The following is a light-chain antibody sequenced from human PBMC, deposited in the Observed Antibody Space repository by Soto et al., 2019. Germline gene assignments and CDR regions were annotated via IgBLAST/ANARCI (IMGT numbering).Light chain of an antibody. J-gene: IGLJ2*01. CDR3: SSYTSSSTLVV. Sequence: QSALTQPASVSGSPGQSITLSCTGTSSDVGGYNYVSWYQQHPGKAPKLMIYDVSNRPSGVSNRFSGSKSGNTASLTISGLQAEDEAGYYCSSYTSSSTLVVFGGGTKLTVL. CDR2: DVS. V-gene: IGLV2-14*01. CDR1: SSDVGGYNY.